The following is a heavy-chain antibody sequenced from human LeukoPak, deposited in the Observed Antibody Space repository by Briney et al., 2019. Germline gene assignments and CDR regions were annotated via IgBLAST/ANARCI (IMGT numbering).Heavy chain of an antibody. Sequence: GGSLRLSCAASGFTFSSYWMHWVRRAPGKGLEWVSVISRRGDTKYYADSVKGRFTISRDNSKNTVFLQMNSLSADDTATYYCAKGGDVAVVPAAGPYYAMDVWGQGTTVTVSS. CDR2: ISRRGDTK. D-gene: IGHD2-2*01. CDR1: GFTFSSYW. V-gene: IGHV3-23*01. CDR3: AKGGDVAVVPAAGPYYAMDV. J-gene: IGHJ6*02.